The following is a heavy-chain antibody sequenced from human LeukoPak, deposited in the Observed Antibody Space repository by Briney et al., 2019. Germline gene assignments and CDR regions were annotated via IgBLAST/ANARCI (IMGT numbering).Heavy chain of an antibody. V-gene: IGHV3-23*01. CDR2: ISGGGYST. CDR1: GFTFSSYA. D-gene: IGHD5-12*01. CDR3: AKGPSDIVVSYYGMDV. J-gene: IGHJ6*02. Sequence: GGSLRLSCAASGFTFSSYAMSWVRQAPGKGLEWVSVISGGGYSTYYAASVKGRFTISRDNSKDTLYLQMNSLRAEDTAVYYCAKGPSDIVVSYYGMDVWGQGTTVTVSS.